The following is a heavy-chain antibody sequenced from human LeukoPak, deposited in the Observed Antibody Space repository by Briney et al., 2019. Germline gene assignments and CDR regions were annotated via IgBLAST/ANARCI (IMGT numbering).Heavy chain of an antibody. D-gene: IGHD3-3*01. CDR1: GFTFSSYA. V-gene: IGHV3-23*01. J-gene: IGHJ4*02. CDR2: ISGSGGST. CDR3: AKDRQIWSGYHIDY. Sequence: GGSLRLSCAASGFTFSSYAMSWVRQAPGKGLEWVSAISGSGGSTYYADSVKGRFTISRDNSKNTLYLQTNSLRAEDTAVYYCAKDRQIWSGYHIDYWGQGTLVTVFS.